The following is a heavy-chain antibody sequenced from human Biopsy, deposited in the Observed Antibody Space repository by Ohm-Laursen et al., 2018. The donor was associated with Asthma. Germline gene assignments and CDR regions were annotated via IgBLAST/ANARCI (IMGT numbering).Heavy chain of an antibody. CDR2: ISYDGSNK. J-gene: IGHJ4*02. Sequence: SLRLSCAASGFTFSSYGMHWVRQAPGKGLEWVAVISYDGSNKYYADSVKGRFTISRDNSKNTLYLQMNSLRAEDTAVYYCASQSSGPDFWSGYYYFDYWSQGTLVTVSS. CDR1: GFTFSSYG. CDR3: ASQSSGPDFWSGYYYFDY. D-gene: IGHD3-3*01. V-gene: IGHV3-30*03.